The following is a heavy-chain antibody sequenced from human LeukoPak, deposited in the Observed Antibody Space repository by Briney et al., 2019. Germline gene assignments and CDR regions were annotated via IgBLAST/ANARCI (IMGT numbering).Heavy chain of an antibody. CDR1: GGSISSGSYY. J-gene: IGHJ4*02. V-gene: IGHV4-61*02. D-gene: IGHD1-26*01. Sequence: SQTLSLTCTVSGGSISSGSYYWSWIRQPAGKGLEWIGRIYTSGSTNYNPSLKSRVTISVETSKNQFSLKLSPVTAADTAVYYCARVIVGAEFDYWGQRTLVTVSS. CDR3: ARVIVGAEFDY. CDR2: IYTSGST.